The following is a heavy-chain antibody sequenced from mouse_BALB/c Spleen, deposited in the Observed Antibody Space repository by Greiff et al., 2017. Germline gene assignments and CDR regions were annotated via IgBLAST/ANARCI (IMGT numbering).Heavy chain of an antibody. J-gene: IGHJ3*01. D-gene: IGHD2-3*01. V-gene: IGHV1-18*01. CDR3: ARRGDGYSFAY. CDR2: INPNNGGT. Sequence: VQLQQSGPELVKPGASVKIPCKASGYTFTDYNMDWVKQSHGKSLEWIGDINPNNGGTIYNQKFKGKATLTVDKSSSTAYMELRSLTSEDTAVYYCARRGDGYSFAYWGQGTLVTVSA. CDR1: GYTFTDYN.